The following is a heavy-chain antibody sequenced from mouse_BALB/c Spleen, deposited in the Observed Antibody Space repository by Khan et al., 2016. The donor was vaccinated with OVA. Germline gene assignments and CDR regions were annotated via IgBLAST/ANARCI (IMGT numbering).Heavy chain of an antibody. CDR2: IHPGNSDT. J-gene: IGHJ3*01. Sequence: DVQLQESGTVLARPGTSVKMSCKASGYTFTSYWMHWVKQRPGQGLEWIGAIHPGNSDTSYNQKFKGKAKLTAVTSTSTAYMELSSLTNEDSAVYYCTRFGYLFAYWGQGTLVTVSA. V-gene: IGHV1-5*01. CDR3: TRFGYLFAY. CDR1: GYTFTSYW. D-gene: IGHD2-2*01.